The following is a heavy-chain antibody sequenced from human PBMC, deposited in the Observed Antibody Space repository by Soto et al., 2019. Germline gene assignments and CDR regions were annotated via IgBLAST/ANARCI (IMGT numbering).Heavy chain of an antibody. CDR1: GHTFTSYW. Sequence: PGESLKISCKGSGHTFTSYWISWVRQMPGKGLEWMGRIDPSDSYINQSPSFQGHVTISADKSISTAYVQWNRLRASDTAMYYCASSHSNSSHGMDVWGQGTTVTVSS. CDR2: IDPSDSYI. D-gene: IGHD6-6*01. V-gene: IGHV5-10-1*01. J-gene: IGHJ6*02. CDR3: ASSHSNSSHGMDV.